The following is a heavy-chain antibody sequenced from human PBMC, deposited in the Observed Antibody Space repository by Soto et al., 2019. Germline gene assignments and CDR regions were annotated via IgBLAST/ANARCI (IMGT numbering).Heavy chain of an antibody. CDR2: IWYDGVNK. J-gene: IGHJ4*02. Sequence: SLKISCAASGFSFRSYAMHWVRQAPGKGLEWVAVIWYDGVNKYYADSVKGRFTISRDNAKNSLYLQMNSLRAEDTAVYYCARYDFWSGYYASFDYWGQGTLVTVSS. CDR1: GFSFRSYA. D-gene: IGHD3-3*01. V-gene: IGHV3-33*08. CDR3: ARYDFWSGYYASFDY.